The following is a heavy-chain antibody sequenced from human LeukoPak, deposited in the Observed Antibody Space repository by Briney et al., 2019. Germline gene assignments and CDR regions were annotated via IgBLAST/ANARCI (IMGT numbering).Heavy chain of an antibody. J-gene: IGHJ4*02. V-gene: IGHV4-59*01. CDR3: ARELAAAGFDC. CDR1: GGSIGAYY. D-gene: IGHD6-13*01. Sequence: PSETLSLTCTVSGGSIGAYYWSWIRQPPEKGLEWIGYVTYSGTTNYNPSLKSRVAISVGTSKNQFSLKLNSVTAADTAVYYCARELAAAGFDCWGQGNLVTVSS. CDR2: VTYSGTT.